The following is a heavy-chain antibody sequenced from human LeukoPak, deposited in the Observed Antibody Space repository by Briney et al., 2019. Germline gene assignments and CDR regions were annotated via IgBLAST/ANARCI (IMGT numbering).Heavy chain of an antibody. CDR1: GFTFDDYA. CDR3: AKDISWGSSWYYFDY. CDR2: ISWNSGSI. J-gene: IGHJ4*02. Sequence: GGSLRLSCAASGFTFDDYAMHWVRQAPGKGLEGVSGISWNSGSIDYADSVKGRFTISRDNAKNSLYLQMNSLRAEDTALYYCAKDISWGSSWYYFDYWGQGTLVTVSS. D-gene: IGHD6-13*01. V-gene: IGHV3-9*01.